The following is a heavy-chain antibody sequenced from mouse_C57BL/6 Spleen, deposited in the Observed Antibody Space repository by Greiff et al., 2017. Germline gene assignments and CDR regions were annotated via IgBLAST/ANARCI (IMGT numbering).Heavy chain of an antibody. J-gene: IGHJ4*01. Sequence: EVQGVESEGGLVQPGSSMKLSCTASGFTFSDYYMPWVRQVPEQGLEWVANINYDGSSTYYMDSLKSSFIFSRDNATNILYLQLSSLKSEDTATDYCARDCEGYYAIDYWGQGTSVTVSS. V-gene: IGHV5-16*01. CDR3: ARDCEGYYAIDY. CDR2: INYDGSST. D-gene: IGHD3-3*01. CDR1: GFTFSDYY.